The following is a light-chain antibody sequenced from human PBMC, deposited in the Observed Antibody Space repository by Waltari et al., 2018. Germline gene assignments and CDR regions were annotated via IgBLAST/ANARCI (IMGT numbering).Light chain of an antibody. J-gene: IGKJ4*01. CDR2: GAS. V-gene: IGKV1-33*01. CDR1: QDISKN. Sequence: DLQMTQSPSSLFSSAVNRGTITCQASQDISKNLHWFQQKPGKAPNLLIYGASSLHTGVPSRFSGSKSGTHFTFTISSLQPEDIATYYCLQYHTFPLTFGGGTKVEIK. CDR3: LQYHTFPLT.